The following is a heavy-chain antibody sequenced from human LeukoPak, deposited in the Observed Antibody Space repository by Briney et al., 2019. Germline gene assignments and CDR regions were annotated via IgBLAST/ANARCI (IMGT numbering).Heavy chain of an antibody. CDR1: GGSISSYY. D-gene: IGHD6-13*01. CDR3: ARGVYIAAAQYGY. CDR2: IYYSGTT. Sequence: SETLSLTCTVSGGSISSYYWSWIRQPPGKGLEWSGEIYYSGTTNHNPSLKSRVTISVDTSKNQFSLKLSSVTAADTAVYYCARGVYIAAAQYGYWGQGTLVTVSS. V-gene: IGHV4-59*01. J-gene: IGHJ4*02.